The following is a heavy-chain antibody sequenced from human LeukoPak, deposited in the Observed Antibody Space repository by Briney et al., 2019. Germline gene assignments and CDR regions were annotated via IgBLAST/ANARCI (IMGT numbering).Heavy chain of an antibody. J-gene: IGHJ4*02. Sequence: SETLSLTCTVSGGSISSGGYYWSRIRQHPGKGLEWIGYIYYSGSTYYNPSLKSRVTISVDTSKNQFSLKLSSVTAADTAVYYCARGIAVAAPGPFFDYWGQGTLVTVSS. CDR2: IYYSGST. CDR1: GGSISSGGYY. V-gene: IGHV4-31*03. CDR3: ARGIAVAAPGPFFDY. D-gene: IGHD6-19*01.